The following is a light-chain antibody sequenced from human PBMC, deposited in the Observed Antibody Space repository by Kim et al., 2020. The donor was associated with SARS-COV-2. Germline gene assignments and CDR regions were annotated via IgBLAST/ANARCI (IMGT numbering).Light chain of an antibody. V-gene: IGLV3-9*01. CDR2: RDG. CDR1: NIEDKN. Sequence: SYELTQPISVSVALGQTANIACGGDNIEDKNVHWYQHKAGRAPVLVIYRDGNRPAGISERFSGSNSGNTATLIINRVQVEDEADYYCQVWDRNPWVLGGGTQLTVL. CDR3: QVWDRNPWV. J-gene: IGLJ3*02.